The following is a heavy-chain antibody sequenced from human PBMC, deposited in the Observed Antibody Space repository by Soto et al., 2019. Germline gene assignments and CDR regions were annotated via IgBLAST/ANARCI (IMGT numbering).Heavy chain of an antibody. CDR2: INPNSGGT. D-gene: IGHD3-22*01. V-gene: IGHV1-2*04. CDR3: ARGRDSSGYRGYYYGMDV. CDR1: GYTFTGYY. Sequence: ASVKVSCKASGYTFTGYYMHWVRQAPGQGLEWKGWINPNSGGTNYAQKFQGWVTMTRDTSISTAYMELSRLRSDDTAVYYCARGRDSSGYRGYYYGMDVWGQGTTVTVSS. J-gene: IGHJ6*02.